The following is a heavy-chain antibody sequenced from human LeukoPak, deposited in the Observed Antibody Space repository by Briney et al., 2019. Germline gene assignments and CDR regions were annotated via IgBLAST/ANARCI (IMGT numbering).Heavy chain of an antibody. Sequence: PGGSLRLSCAASGFTFSSYVMSWVRQAPGKGLEWVSGISGSGGSTYYADSVKGRFTIYRDNSKSTLYLQMHSLRAEDTAVYYCAKSVTADPWGQGTLVTVSS. CDR2: ISGSGGST. J-gene: IGHJ5*02. CDR3: AKSVTADP. D-gene: IGHD4-23*01. V-gene: IGHV3-23*01. CDR1: GFTFSSYV.